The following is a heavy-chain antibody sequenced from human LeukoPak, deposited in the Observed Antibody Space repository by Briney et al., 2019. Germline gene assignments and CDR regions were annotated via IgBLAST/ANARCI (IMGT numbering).Heavy chain of an antibody. D-gene: IGHD5-24*01. CDR2: IYYSGST. CDR3: ARLKSRDGYGFDY. Sequence: SETLSLTCTVSGGSISSYYWSWIRQPPGKGLEWIGYIYYSGSTNYNPSLKSRVTISVDMSKNQFSLKLSSVTAADTAVYYCARLKSRDGYGFDYWGQGTLVTVSS. J-gene: IGHJ4*02. V-gene: IGHV4-59*08. CDR1: GGSISSYY.